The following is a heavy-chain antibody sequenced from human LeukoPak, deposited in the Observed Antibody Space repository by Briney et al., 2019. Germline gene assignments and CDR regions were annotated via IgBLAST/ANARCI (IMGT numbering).Heavy chain of an antibody. J-gene: IGHJ6*03. D-gene: IGHD3-22*01. Sequence: ASVKVSCKASGYPFTSYYMHWVRQAPGQGLEWVGIINPSGDPTTYAQKFQGRVTMTSDMSTSTVYMELSSLRSEDTAVYYCARSSGYYSSLFYMHVWGKGTTVTVSS. CDR3: ARSSGYYSSLFYMHV. CDR2: INPSGDPT. CDR1: GYPFTSYY. V-gene: IGHV1-46*01.